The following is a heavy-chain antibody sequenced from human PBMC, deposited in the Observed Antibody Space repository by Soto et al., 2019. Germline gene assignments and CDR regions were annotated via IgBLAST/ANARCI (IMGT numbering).Heavy chain of an antibody. D-gene: IGHD3-16*02. CDR2: IYYSGST. Sequence: QLQLQESGPGLVKPSETLSLTCTVSGGSISSSSYYWGWIRQPPGKGLEWIGSIYYSGSTYYNPSLKSRVPLSVDTSKNQFSLMLSAVTAADTAVYYCARRRPGYDYVWGSYRYSGSNGYWGQGTLVTVSS. V-gene: IGHV4-39*01. J-gene: IGHJ4*02. CDR3: ARRRPGYDYVWGSYRYSGSNGY. CDR1: GGSISSSSYY.